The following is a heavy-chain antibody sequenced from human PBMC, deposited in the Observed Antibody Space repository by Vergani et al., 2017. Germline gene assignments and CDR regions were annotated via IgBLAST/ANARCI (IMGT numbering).Heavy chain of an antibody. J-gene: IGHJ6*01. Sequence: EVQLVESGGGLVKRGGSLRLSCAASGFTFSSYSMNWVRQAPGKGLEWVSSISSRISYIHYSDSLKGRFTISRDNAKSSLYLQMNSLRAEDTGVYYCARYRYYLGSGSYPYFYYYGLGVWGQGTAVTVSS. CDR3: ARYRYYLGSGSYPYFYYYGLGV. CDR2: ISSRISYI. CDR1: GFTFSSYS. D-gene: IGHD3-10*01. V-gene: IGHV3-21*01.